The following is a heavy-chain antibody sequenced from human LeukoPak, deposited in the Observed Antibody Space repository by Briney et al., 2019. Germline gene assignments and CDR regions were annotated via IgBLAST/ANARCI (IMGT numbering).Heavy chain of an antibody. D-gene: IGHD2-21*02. V-gene: IGHV1-18*01. Sequence: SVKLSCKASGYTFTIYGISWVRQPPGQGLEWMGRISAYNGNTNYAQKLQGRVTMTTDTSTSTAYMELRSLRSDDTAVYYCARERTYCGSDCYTDYCYYYMDVWGKGTTVTVSS. CDR3: ARERTYCGSDCYTDYCYYYMDV. CDR1: GYTFTIYG. J-gene: IGHJ6*03. CDR2: ISAYNGNT.